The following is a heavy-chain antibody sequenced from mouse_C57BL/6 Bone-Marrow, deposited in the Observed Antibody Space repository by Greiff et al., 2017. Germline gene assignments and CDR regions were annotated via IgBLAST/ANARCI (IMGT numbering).Heavy chain of an antibody. CDR3: ARPPSSSLWYFDV. Sequence: EVKLQQSGPELVKPGASVKISCKASGYTFTDYYMNWVKQSHGKSLEWIGDINPNNGGTSYNQKFKGKATLTVDKSSSTAYMELRSLTSEDSAVYYCARPPSSSLWYFDVWGTGTTVTVSS. CDR2: INPNNGGT. CDR1: GYTFTDYY. D-gene: IGHD1-1*01. J-gene: IGHJ1*03. V-gene: IGHV1-26*01.